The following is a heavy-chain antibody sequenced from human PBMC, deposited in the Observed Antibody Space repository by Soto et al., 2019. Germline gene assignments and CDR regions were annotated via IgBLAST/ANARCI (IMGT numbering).Heavy chain of an antibody. Sequence: QVQLVQSGAEVKKPGSSVKVSCKASGGTFSSYAISWVRQAPGQGLEWMGGIIPIFGTANYAQKFQGRDTITADESPRTADVGVSSPGSEDRTVYYCARDAPDSSGYYDRYFDYWGQGSLVTVSS. CDR1: GGTFSSYA. CDR3: ARDAPDSSGYYDRYFDY. CDR2: IIPIFGTA. J-gene: IGHJ4*02. V-gene: IGHV1-69*01. D-gene: IGHD3-22*01.